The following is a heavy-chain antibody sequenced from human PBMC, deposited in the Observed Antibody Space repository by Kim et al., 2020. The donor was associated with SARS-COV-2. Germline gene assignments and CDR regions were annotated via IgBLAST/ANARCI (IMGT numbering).Heavy chain of an antibody. J-gene: IGHJ4*02. CDR2: ISSSGSYM. V-gene: IGHV3-21*01. Sequence: GGSLRLSCAASGFTFTNYSMNWVRQAPGKGLEWVSSISSSGSYMYYADSVKGRFTISRDNAKNSLYLQMNSLRAEDTAVYYCAPLGSTTLSDYWGQGTLVTVSS. CDR1: GFTFTNYS. CDR3: APLGSTTLSDY. D-gene: IGHD1-26*01.